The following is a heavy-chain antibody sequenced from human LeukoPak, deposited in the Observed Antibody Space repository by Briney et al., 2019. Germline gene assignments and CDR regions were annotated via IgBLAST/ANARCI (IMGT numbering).Heavy chain of an antibody. V-gene: IGHV3-21*01. J-gene: IGHJ4*02. CDR2: ISSSSSYK. CDR3: AREKPALTYYYDSSGYYYFDY. CDR1: GFTFSSYS. Sequence: GGSLRLSCAASGFTFSSYSMNWVRQAPGKGLEWVSSISSSSSYKYYADSVKGRFTISRDNAKNSLYLQMNSLRAEDTAVYYCAREKPALTYYYDSSGYYYFDYWGQGTLVTVSS. D-gene: IGHD3-22*01.